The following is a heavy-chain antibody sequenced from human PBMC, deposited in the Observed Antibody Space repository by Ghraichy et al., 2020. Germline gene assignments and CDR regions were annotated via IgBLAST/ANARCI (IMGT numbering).Heavy chain of an antibody. Sequence: SETLSLTRTVSGDSISVYHWSWIRQPPGKGLEWIGHIYYTGSTDYNPSLQSRVTISLETSKKQFSLRLSSVSAADTAVYYCARELGGAHYYYGMDVWGQGTTVTVSS. CDR3: ARELGGAHYYYGMDV. CDR1: GDSISVYH. J-gene: IGHJ6*02. V-gene: IGHV4-59*01. CDR2: IYYTGST. D-gene: IGHD3-16*01.